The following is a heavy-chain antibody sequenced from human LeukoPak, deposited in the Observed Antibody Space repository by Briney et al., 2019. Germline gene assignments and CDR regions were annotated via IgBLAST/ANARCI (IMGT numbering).Heavy chain of an antibody. J-gene: IGHJ4*02. CDR1: GFTFSSYA. V-gene: IGHV3-23*01. Sequence: GGSLRLSCAASGFTFSSYAMSWVRQAPGKGLEWVSAISGSGGSTYYADSVKGRFTISRDNSKNTLYQQMNSLRAEDTAVYYCAKSWDEEDSPFDYWGQGTLVTVSS. CDR3: AKSWDEEDSPFDY. D-gene: IGHD1-26*01. CDR2: ISGSGGST.